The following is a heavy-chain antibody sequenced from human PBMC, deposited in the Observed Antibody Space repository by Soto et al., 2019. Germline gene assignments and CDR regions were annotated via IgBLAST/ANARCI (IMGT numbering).Heavy chain of an antibody. Sequence: ASVKVSCKASGYTFTSYDINWVRQATGQGLEWMGWMNPNSGNTGYAQKFQGRVTMTRNTSISTAYMELSSLRSEDTAVYYCARVNMEYFDWLLYVVTRYNWFDPWGQGTLVTVSS. D-gene: IGHD3-9*01. CDR3: ARVNMEYFDWLLYVVTRYNWFDP. V-gene: IGHV1-8*01. CDR2: MNPNSGNT. J-gene: IGHJ5*02. CDR1: GYTFTSYD.